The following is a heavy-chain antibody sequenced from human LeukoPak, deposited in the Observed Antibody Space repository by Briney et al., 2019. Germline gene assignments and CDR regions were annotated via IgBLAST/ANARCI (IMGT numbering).Heavy chain of an antibody. J-gene: IGHJ6*02. CDR1: GGSISSSSYY. D-gene: IGHD3-10*01. V-gene: IGHV4-39*07. CDR2: IYYSGNT. Sequence: PSETLSLTCTVSGGSISSSSYYWGWIRQPPGKGLEWIGIIYYSGNTYYNPSLKSRVTISVDTSKNQFSLRLTSVTAADTAVYYCARSGSGSGSYCNSAYYYYGMDVWGQGTTVTVSS. CDR3: ARSGSGSGSYCNSAYYYYGMDV.